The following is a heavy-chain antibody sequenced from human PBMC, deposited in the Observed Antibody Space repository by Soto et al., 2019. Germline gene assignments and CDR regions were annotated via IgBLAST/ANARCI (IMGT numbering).Heavy chain of an antibody. CDR3: ARHKTPSIPHYSAYQLPIGPVDY. V-gene: IGHV4-39*01. J-gene: IGHJ4*02. CDR2: IFFIGST. CDR1: GGSISSSGYY. Sequence: KSSETLSLTCNVSGGSISSSGYYWGWIRQPPGKGLEWIGIIFFIGSTYYNPSLKSRVSISVDTSKNQVSLKLTSVTAADTAVYYCARHKTPSIPHYSAYQLPIGPVDYWGQGTLVTAPQ. D-gene: IGHD2-2*01.